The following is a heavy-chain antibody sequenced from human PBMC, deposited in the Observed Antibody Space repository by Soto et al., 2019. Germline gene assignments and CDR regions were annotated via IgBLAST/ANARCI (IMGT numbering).Heavy chain of an antibody. V-gene: IGHV3-23*01. D-gene: IGHD1-1*01. CDR1: GFTFSSYA. CDR2: ISGSGGST. Sequence: GGSLRLSCAASGFTFSSYAMSWVRQAPGKGLEWVSAISGSGGSTYYADSVKGRFTISRDNSKNTLYLQMNSLRAEDTAVYYCAGKGAGKIYYYYYMDVWGKGTTVTVSS. CDR3: AGKGAGKIYYYYYMDV. J-gene: IGHJ6*03.